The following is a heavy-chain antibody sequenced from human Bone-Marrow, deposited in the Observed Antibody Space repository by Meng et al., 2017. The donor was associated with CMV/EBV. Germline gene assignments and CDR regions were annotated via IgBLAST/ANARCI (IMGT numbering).Heavy chain of an antibody. CDR3: ARAHCSGGSCYGEGDNWFDP. Sequence: FTGYYMHWVRQAPGQGLEWLGWINPNSGGTNYAQKFHGRVTMTRDTSISTAYMELSRLRSDEPAVYYCARAHCSGGSCYGEGDNWFDPWGQGTLVTVSS. V-gene: IGHV1-2*02. D-gene: IGHD2-15*01. CDR2: INPNSGGT. J-gene: IGHJ5*02. CDR1: FTGYY.